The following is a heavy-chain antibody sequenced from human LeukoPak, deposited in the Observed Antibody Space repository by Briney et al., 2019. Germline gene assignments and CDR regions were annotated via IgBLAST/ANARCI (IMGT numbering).Heavy chain of an antibody. Sequence: GGSLRLSCVVSGLTFSNYWMTWVRQAPGKGLEWVANMEEDGREIYYADSVKGRFTISRDNTKSSLYLQMDGLRAEDTAVYYCAASFDFWGQGTLVSVSS. CDR2: MEEDGREI. CDR3: AASFDF. V-gene: IGHV3-7*01. CDR1: GLTFSNYW. J-gene: IGHJ4*02.